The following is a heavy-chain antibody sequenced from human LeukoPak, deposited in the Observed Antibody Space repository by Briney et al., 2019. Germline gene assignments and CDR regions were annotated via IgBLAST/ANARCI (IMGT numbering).Heavy chain of an antibody. V-gene: IGHV3-21*01. Sequence: GSLRLSCAASGFTFSSYGMHWVRQAPGKGLEWVSSISSSSSYIYYADSVKGRFTISRDNAKNSLYLQMNSLRAEDTAVYYCARGGIAAAGTDAFDIWGQGTLVTVSS. D-gene: IGHD6-13*01. J-gene: IGHJ3*02. CDR2: ISSSSSYI. CDR1: GFTFSSYG. CDR3: ARGGIAAAGTDAFDI.